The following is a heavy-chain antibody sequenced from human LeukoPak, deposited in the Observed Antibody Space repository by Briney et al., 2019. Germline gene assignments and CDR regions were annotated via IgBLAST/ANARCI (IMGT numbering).Heavy chain of an antibody. Sequence: PGESLRLSCAASGFTFSSYAMSWVRQAPGKGLEWVSGISGSGGSTYYADSVKGRFTISRDNSKNTLYLQMNSLRAEDTAVYYCARHLVPTAMLTAFDIWGQGTMVTVSS. J-gene: IGHJ3*02. V-gene: IGHV3-23*01. D-gene: IGHD2-2*01. CDR2: ISGSGGST. CDR1: GFTFSSYA. CDR3: ARHLVPTAMLTAFDI.